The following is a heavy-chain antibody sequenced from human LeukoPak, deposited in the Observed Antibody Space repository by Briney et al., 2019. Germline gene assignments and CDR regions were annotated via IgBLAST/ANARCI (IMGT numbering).Heavy chain of an antibody. CDR3: ARDHFSPSQWFGELLPYYFDY. J-gene: IGHJ4*02. Sequence: ASVKVSCKASGGTFSSYAISWVRQAPGQGLEWMGGIIPIFGTANYAQKFQGRVTITADESTSTAYMELSSLRSEDTAVYYCARDHFSPSQWFGELLPYYFDYWGQGTLVTVSS. D-gene: IGHD3-10*01. CDR1: GGTFSSYA. CDR2: IIPIFGTA. V-gene: IGHV1-69*13.